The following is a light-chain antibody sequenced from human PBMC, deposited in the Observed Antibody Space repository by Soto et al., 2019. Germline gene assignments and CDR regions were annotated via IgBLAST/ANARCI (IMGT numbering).Light chain of an antibody. Sequence: DIQMTQSPSSVSASVGDRVTITCRASQGINSWLAWYQQKPGKAPNLLIYAASSLQSGVPSRLSGSGSGTDFTLTISSLQPEDFATYYCQQGNSFPRTFGQGTKVEIK. J-gene: IGKJ1*01. CDR3: QQGNSFPRT. CDR1: QGINSW. CDR2: AAS. V-gene: IGKV1-12*01.